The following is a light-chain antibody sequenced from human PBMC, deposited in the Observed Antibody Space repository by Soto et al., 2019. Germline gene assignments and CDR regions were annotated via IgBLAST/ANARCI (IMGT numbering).Light chain of an antibody. CDR3: TSYTSSSTVV. J-gene: IGLJ3*02. Sequence: QSVLTQPASVSGSPGQSITISCAGTSSDIGGYIYVSWYQQSPGKAPKLMIFEVSNRPSGVSDRFSGSKSGNTASLTISGLQAEDEADYYCTSYTSSSTVVFGGGTKVTVL. V-gene: IGLV2-14*01. CDR1: SSDIGGYIY. CDR2: EVS.